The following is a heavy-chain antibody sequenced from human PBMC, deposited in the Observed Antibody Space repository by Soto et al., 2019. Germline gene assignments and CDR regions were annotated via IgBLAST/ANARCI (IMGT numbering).Heavy chain of an antibody. CDR3: AAEATAMEQGLDY. CDR1: GFTFTSSA. D-gene: IGHD5-18*01. V-gene: IGHV1-58*01. Sequence: SVKVSCKASGFTFTSSAVQWVRQARGQRLEWIGWIVVGSGNTNYAQKFQERVTITRDMSTSTAYMELSSLRSEDTAVYYCAAEATAMEQGLDYWGHGTLVTVS. CDR2: IVVGSGNT. J-gene: IGHJ4*01.